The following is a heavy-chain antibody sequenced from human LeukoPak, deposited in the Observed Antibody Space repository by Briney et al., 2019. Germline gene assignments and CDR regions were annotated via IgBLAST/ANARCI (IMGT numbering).Heavy chain of an antibody. V-gene: IGHV1-2*06. CDR1: GYTFTGYY. J-gene: IGHJ4*02. Sequence: ASVKVSCKASGYTFTGYYMHWVRQAPGQGLEWMGRINPNSGGTNYAQKFQGRVTMTRDTSISTAYMELSRLRSDDTAVYYCARGRWDYTVTTLYYFDSWGQGTLVTVSS. CDR2: INPNSGGT. D-gene: IGHD4-11*01. CDR3: ARGRWDYTVTTLYYFDS.